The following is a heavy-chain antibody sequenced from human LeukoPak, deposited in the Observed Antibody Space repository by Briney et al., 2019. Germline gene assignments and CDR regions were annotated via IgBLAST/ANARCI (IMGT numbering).Heavy chain of an antibody. J-gene: IGHJ5*02. CDR2: ISSSGSYI. CDR1: GFTFSTYS. Sequence: TGGSLRLSCVASGFTFSTYSMNWVRQAPGKGLEWVSSISSSGSYIYYADSVKGRFTISRDNARNSLFLQMNSLRAGDTAVYYCARVSNPWGQGILVTVST. CDR3: ARVSNP. V-gene: IGHV3-21*04.